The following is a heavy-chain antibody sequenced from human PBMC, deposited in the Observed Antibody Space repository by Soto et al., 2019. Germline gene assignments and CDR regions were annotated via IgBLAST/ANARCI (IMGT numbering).Heavy chain of an antibody. CDR2: ISGSGGST. CDR1: GFTFSNYA. V-gene: IGHV3-23*01. J-gene: IGHJ4*02. CDR3: AKDQGSSWYEIDY. Sequence: EVQLLESGGGLVQPGGSLRLSCAASGFTFSNYAVTWVRQAPGKGLEWVSTISGSGGSTYYADSVKGRFTISRDNSQNPMYLQMNSRRAEDTAVYSCAKDQGSSWYEIDYWGQGTRVTVSS. D-gene: IGHD6-13*01.